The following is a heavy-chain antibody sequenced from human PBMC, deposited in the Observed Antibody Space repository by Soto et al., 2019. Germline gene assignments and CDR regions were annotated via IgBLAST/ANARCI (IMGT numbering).Heavy chain of an antibody. CDR1: GGSFSGYY. V-gene: IGHV4-34*01. CDR3: ARAYYDTDGYSLDP. CDR2: INHSGST. D-gene: IGHD3-22*01. J-gene: IGHJ5*02. Sequence: NPSETLSLTCAVYGGSFSGYYWGWIRQPPGKGLEWIGEINHSGSTNYNPSLKSRVTISVDTSKNQFSLKLSSVTAADTAVYYCARAYYDTDGYSLDPSGQGTLVIVSS.